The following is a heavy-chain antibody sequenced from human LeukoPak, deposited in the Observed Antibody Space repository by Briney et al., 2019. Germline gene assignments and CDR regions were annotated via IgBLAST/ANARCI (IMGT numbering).Heavy chain of an antibody. V-gene: IGHV1-69*05. CDR3: ARGYTSTYYGSGSYLVSADDAFDI. D-gene: IGHD3-10*01. CDR1: GGTFSSYA. Sequence: SVKVSXKASGGTFSSYAISWVRQAPGQGLEWMGGIIPIFGTANYAQKFQGRVTITTDESTSTAYMELSSLRSEDTAVYYCARGYTSTYYGSGSYLVSADDAFDIWGQGTMVTVSS. J-gene: IGHJ3*02. CDR2: IIPIFGTA.